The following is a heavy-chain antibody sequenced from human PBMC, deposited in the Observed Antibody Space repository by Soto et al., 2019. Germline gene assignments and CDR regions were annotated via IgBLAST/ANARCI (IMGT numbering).Heavy chain of an antibody. V-gene: IGHV4-4*07. J-gene: IGHJ4*02. CDR1: GGSISSYY. CDR3: ARDRADVGGYSYGNRGYYFDY. D-gene: IGHD5-18*01. CDR2: IYTSGST. Sequence: SETLSLTCTVPGGSISSYYWSWIRQPAGKGLEWIGRIYTSGSTNYNPSLKSRVTMSVDTSKNQFSLKLSSVTAADTAVYYCARDRADVGGYSYGNRGYYFDYWGQGTLVTVSS.